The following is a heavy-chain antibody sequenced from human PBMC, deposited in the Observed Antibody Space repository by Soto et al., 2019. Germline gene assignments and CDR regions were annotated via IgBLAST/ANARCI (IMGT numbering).Heavy chain of an antibody. D-gene: IGHD3-10*01. J-gene: IGHJ3*01. CDR2: IYPGDSDT. CDR3: AGLPGVRGVFDGFKV. Sequence: GPSLKITSNACGDSFAVYWIGWVRQMPGKGLDWMGVIYPGDSDTRYSPFFHGQVTISADMSISTAYLQWSSLKAPDTAKSFCAGLPGVRGVFDGFKVCREGIMVTVSS. CDR1: GDSFAVYW. V-gene: IGHV5-51*01.